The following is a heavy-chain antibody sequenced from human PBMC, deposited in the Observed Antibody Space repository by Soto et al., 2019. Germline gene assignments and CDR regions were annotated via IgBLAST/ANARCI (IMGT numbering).Heavy chain of an antibody. Sequence: QVQLVESGGGVVQPGRSLRLSCAASGFTFSSYGMHWVRQAPGKGLEWVAVIWYDGSNKYYADSVKGRFTISRDNSKNTLYLQMNSLRAEDPAVYYCARDIGTGYYYYGMDVWGQGTTVTVSS. V-gene: IGHV3-33*01. CDR3: ARDIGTGYYYYGMDV. D-gene: IGHD3-9*01. J-gene: IGHJ6*02. CDR2: IWYDGSNK. CDR1: GFTFSSYG.